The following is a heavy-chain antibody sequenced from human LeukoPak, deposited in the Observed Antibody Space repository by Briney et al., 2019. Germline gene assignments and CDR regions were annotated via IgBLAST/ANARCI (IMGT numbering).Heavy chain of an antibody. D-gene: IGHD1/OR15-1a*01. CDR3: ARENTEDAFDI. J-gene: IGHJ3*02. V-gene: IGHV3-48*03. Sequence: PGGSLRLSCAASGFTFSRYEMNWVRQAPGKGLEWVSYISSSARTRNYADSVKGRFTISRDNAKNSLYLQMSSLRAEDTAVYYCARENTEDAFDIWGQGTMVIVSS. CDR1: GFTFSRYE. CDR2: ISSSARTR.